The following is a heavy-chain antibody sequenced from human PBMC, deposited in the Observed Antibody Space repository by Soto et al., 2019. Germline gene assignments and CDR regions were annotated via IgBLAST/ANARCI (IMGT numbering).Heavy chain of an antibody. CDR1: GGSISSYY. J-gene: IGHJ4*02. CDR2: IYTSGST. V-gene: IGHV4-4*07. CDR3: ARARGLVEMATIFFDY. Sequence: PSETLSLTCTVSGGSISSYYWSWIRQPAGKGLEWIGRIYTSGSTNYNPSLKSRVTMSVDTSKNQFSLKLSSVTAADTAVYYCARARGLVEMATIFFDYWGQGTLVTVSS. D-gene: IGHD5-12*01.